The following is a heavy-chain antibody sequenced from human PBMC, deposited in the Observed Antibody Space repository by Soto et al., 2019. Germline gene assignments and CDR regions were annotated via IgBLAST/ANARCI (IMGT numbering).Heavy chain of an antibody. Sequence: SETLSLTCTVSGGSISSYYWSWIRQPPGKGLEWIGYIYYRGGTNYNPSLKSRVTISVDTSKNQFSLKLSSVTAADTAVYYCARDLGAGYDPYFDYWGQGTLVTVSS. D-gene: IGHD5-12*01. J-gene: IGHJ4*02. V-gene: IGHV4-59*01. CDR1: GGSISSYY. CDR3: ARDLGAGYDPYFDY. CDR2: IYYRGGT.